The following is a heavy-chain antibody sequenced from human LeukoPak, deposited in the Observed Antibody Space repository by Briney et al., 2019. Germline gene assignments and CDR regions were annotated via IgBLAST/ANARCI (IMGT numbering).Heavy chain of an antibody. CDR3: ARGQRITMTD. D-gene: IGHD3-22*01. CDR1: GGSFSAYY. CDR2: INHSGST. V-gene: IGHV4-34*01. J-gene: IGHJ4*02. Sequence: PSETLSLTCAVYGGSFSAYYWSWLRQPPGKGLEWIGEINHSGSTNYNPPLKSRVAISADTSRNQFSLRLSSVTAADTAVYYCARGQRITMTDWGQGTLVTVSS.